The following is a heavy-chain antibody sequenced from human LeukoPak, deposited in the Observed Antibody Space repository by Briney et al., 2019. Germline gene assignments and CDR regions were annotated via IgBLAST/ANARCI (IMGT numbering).Heavy chain of an antibody. D-gene: IGHD1-1*01. CDR3: AREGRGTGNYYGMDV. Sequence: PSETLSLTCTVSGGSISSYYWSWIRQPPGKGLEWIGYIYYSGSTNYNPSLKSRVTTSVDTSKNQFSLKLSSVTAADTAVYYCAREGRGTGNYYGMDVWGQGTTVTVSS. CDR2: IYYSGST. CDR1: GGSISSYY. V-gene: IGHV4-59*01. J-gene: IGHJ6*02.